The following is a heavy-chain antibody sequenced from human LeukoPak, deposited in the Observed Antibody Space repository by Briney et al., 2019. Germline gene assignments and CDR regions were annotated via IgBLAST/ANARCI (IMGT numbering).Heavy chain of an antibody. D-gene: IGHD4-23*01. CDR2: ISSSGSTI. Sequence: GGSLRLSCAASGFIFSSYGMNWVRQAPGKGLEWVSYISSSGSTIYYADSVKGRFTISRDNAKNSLYLQMNSLRAEDTAVYYCARDYGGSSPFDYWGQGTLVTVSS. CDR3: ARDYGGSSPFDY. J-gene: IGHJ4*02. CDR1: GFIFSSYG. V-gene: IGHV3-48*04.